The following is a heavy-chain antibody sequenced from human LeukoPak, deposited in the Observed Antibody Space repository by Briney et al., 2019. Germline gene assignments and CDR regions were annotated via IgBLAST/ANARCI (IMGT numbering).Heavy chain of an antibody. CDR3: AKDRRFGTAMVWYRFGY. CDR2: ISGSGGST. Sequence: QPGGSLRLSCAASGFTFSSYAMSWVRQAPGKGLEWVSAISGSGGSTYYADSVKGRFTISRDNSKNTLYLQMNSLRAEDTAVYYCAKDRRFGTAMVWYRFGYWGQGTLVTVSS. D-gene: IGHD5-18*01. CDR1: GFTFSSYA. J-gene: IGHJ4*02. V-gene: IGHV3-23*01.